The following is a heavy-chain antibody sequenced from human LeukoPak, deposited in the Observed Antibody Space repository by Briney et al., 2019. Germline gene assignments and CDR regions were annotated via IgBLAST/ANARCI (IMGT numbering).Heavy chain of an antibody. CDR3: ARDRSYDFWSGYSFDY. CDR1: GGTFSSYA. V-gene: IGHV1-69*05. CDR2: IIPIFGTA. J-gene: IGHJ4*02. D-gene: IGHD3-3*01. Sequence: GASVKVSCKASGGTFSSYAISWVRQAPGQGLEWMGGIIPIFGTANYAQKFQGRVTITTDESTSTAYMELSSLRSEDTAVYYCARDRSYDFWSGYSFDYWGQGTLVTVSS.